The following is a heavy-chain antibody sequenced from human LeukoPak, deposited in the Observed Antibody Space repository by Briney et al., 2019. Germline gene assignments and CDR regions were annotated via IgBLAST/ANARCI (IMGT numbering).Heavy chain of an antibody. J-gene: IGHJ4*02. V-gene: IGHV1-2*02. Sequence: ASVKVSCKASGYTFTGYYMHWVRQAPGQGLEWMGWINPNSGGTNYAQKFQGRVTMTRDTSISTAYMELSRLRSDDTAVYYCARLYSSSWKLFDYWGQGTLATVSS. D-gene: IGHD6-13*01. CDR3: ARLYSSSWKLFDY. CDR1: GYTFTGYY. CDR2: INPNSGGT.